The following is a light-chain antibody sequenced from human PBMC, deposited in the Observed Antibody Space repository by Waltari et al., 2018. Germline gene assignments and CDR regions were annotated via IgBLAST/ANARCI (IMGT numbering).Light chain of an antibody. CDR1: SSDVGGYNY. V-gene: IGLV2-8*01. CDR2: EVS. CDR3: SSYAGSNNFV. J-gene: IGLJ1*01. Sequence: QSALTQPPSASGSPGQSVIISCTGTSSDVGGYNYVSWDQPHPGKAPKRMIYEVSKRPSGVPDRVSGSKSGNTASLTVSGLQAEDEADYYCSSYAGSNNFVFGTGTRVTVL.